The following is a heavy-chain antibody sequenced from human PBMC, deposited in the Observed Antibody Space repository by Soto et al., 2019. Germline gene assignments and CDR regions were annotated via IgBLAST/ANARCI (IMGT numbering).Heavy chain of an antibody. CDR3: ARMGLHLGELSRNWFDP. V-gene: IGHV4-31*03. CDR2: IYSSGTT. J-gene: IGHJ5*02. D-gene: IGHD3-16*02. CDR1: GGSITSGDYY. Sequence: PSETLSLTCTISGGSITSGDYYWTWILQFPGKGLEWIAYIYSSGTTHYNPSLKSRATISLDTSNNQFSLEVKSATAADTAVYYCARMGLHLGELSRNWFDPRGQGSLVTVSS.